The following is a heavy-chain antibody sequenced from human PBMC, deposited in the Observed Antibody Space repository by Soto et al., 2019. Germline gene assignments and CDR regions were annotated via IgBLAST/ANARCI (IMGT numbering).Heavy chain of an antibody. CDR1: GGSFSGYY. D-gene: IGHD5-12*01. CDR2: INHSGST. Sequence: SETLSLTCAVYGGSFSGYYWSWIRQPPGKGLEWIGEINHSGSTNYNPSLKSRVTISVDTSKNQFSLKLSSVTAADTAVYYCARGRLLLRGGQYAYWGQGTLVTVSS. CDR3: ARGRLLLRGGQYAY. V-gene: IGHV4-34*01. J-gene: IGHJ1*01.